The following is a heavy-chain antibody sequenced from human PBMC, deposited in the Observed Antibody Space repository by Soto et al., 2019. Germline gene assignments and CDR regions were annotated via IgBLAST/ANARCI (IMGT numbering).Heavy chain of an antibody. CDR1: GGSVSSGSYY. CDR2: IYYSGST. CDR3: ARTEGTTDDY. V-gene: IGHV4-61*01. Sequence: SETLSLTCTVSGGSVSSGSYYWSWIRQPPGKGLEWIGYIYYSGSTNYNPSLKSRVTISVDTSKNQFSLKLSSVTAADTAVYYCARTEGTTDDYWGQGTLVTVSS. J-gene: IGHJ4*02. D-gene: IGHD4-17*01.